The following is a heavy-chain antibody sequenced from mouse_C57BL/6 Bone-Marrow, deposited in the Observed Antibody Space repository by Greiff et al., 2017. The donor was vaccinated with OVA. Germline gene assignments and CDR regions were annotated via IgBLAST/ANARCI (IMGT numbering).Heavy chain of an antibody. CDR1: GYTFTSYW. J-gene: IGHJ2*01. V-gene: IGHV1-7*01. Sequence: VQLQQSGAELAKPGASVKLSCKASGYTFTSYWMNWVKQRPGQGLEWIGQIYPSSGYTKYNQKFKDKATMTADKSSSTAYMQLSSLTYEDSAVYSCARSCNYFDNGGQGTTLTVSA. CDR3: ARSCNYFDN. CDR2: IYPSSGYT.